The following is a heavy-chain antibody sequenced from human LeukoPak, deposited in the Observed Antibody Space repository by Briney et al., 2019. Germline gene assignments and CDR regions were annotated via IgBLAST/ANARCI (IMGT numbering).Heavy chain of an antibody. CDR2: IYYSGST. D-gene: IGHD1-7*01. V-gene: IGHV4-59*01. J-gene: IGHJ5*02. Sequence: PSETLSLTCTVSGGSISSYYWSWIRQPPGKGLEWIGYIYYSGSTNYNPSLKSRVTISVDTSKNQFSLKLSSVTAADTAVYYCARRYNWNYEYWFDPWGQGTLVTVSS. CDR1: GGSISSYY. CDR3: ARRYNWNYEYWFDP.